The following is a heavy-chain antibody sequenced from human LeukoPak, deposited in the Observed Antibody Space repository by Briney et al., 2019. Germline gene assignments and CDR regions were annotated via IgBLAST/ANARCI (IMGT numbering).Heavy chain of an antibody. J-gene: IGHJ4*02. Sequence: PGGSLRLSCAASGFTFSSYWMSWVRQAPGKGLEWVAFIQYDGSNKYYADSVKGRFTISRDNSKNTLYLQMNSLRADDTALYYCAKHPPTRIAVAGPPDYWGQGTLVTVSS. CDR2: IQYDGSNK. V-gene: IGHV3-30*02. CDR3: AKHPPTRIAVAGPPDY. D-gene: IGHD6-19*01. CDR1: GFTFSSYW.